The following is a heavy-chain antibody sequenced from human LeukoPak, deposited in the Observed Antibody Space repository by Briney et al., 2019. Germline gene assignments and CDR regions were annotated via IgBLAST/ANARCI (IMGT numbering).Heavy chain of an antibody. J-gene: IGHJ4*02. CDR3: ARVGGFSGFY. D-gene: IGHD5-12*01. CDR2: IYDSGRT. CDR1: GGPISSYF. V-gene: IGHV4-59*01. Sequence: SETLSLTCTVSGGPISSYFWSWIRQPPGKGLEWIGYIYDSGRTTYNPSLKSRVTISVDASKHQFSLNLNSLTAADTAVYYCARVGGFSGFYWGQGTLITVSS.